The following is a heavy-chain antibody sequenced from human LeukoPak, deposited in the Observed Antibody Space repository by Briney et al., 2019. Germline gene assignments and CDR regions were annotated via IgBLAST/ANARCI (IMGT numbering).Heavy chain of an antibody. J-gene: IGHJ3*02. CDR3: ARGGSIVLRDCSSTGCYYAFDI. D-gene: IGHD2-2*01. V-gene: IGHV1-46*01. Sequence: ASVKVSCKASGYTFTSYYMHWVRQAPGQGLEWMGIINPSGGSTGYAQKFQGRVTMTRDMSTSTVYMELSSLRSEDTALYYCARGGSIVLRDCSSTGCYYAFDIWGQGTMVTVSS. CDR1: GYTFTSYY. CDR2: INPSGGST.